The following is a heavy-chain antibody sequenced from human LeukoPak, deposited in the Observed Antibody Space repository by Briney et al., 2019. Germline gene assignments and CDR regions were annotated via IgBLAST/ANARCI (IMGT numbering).Heavy chain of an antibody. V-gene: IGHV3-48*03. CDR1: EFTFSSYE. Sequence: PGGSLRLSYAASEFTFSSYEMTWVRQAPGKGLEWVSYISSSGNSIYYADSVKGRFIISRDNAKNSLYLQMNSLRAEDTAVYYCAREGMARGFDPWGQGTLVTVSS. CDR2: ISSSGNSI. CDR3: AREGMARGFDP. D-gene: IGHD3-10*01. J-gene: IGHJ5*02.